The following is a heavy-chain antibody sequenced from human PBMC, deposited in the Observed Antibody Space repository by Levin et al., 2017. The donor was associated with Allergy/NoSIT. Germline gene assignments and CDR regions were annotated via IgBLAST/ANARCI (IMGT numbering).Heavy chain of an antibody. J-gene: IGHJ6*02. Sequence: ASVKVSCKASGYTFTSYDINWVRQATGQGLEWMGWMNPNSGNTGYAQKFQGRVTMTRNTSISTAYMELSSLRSEDTAVYYCARGRSSSWYGTYYYYGMDVWGQGTTVTVSS. CDR3: ARGRSSSWYGTYYYYGMDV. V-gene: IGHV1-8*01. D-gene: IGHD6-13*01. CDR2: MNPNSGNT. CDR1: GYTFTSYD.